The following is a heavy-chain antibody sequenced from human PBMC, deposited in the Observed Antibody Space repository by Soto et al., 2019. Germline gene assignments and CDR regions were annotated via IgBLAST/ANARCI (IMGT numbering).Heavy chain of an antibody. CDR2: ISYDGSNK. J-gene: IGHJ6*04. V-gene: IGHV3-30-3*01. D-gene: IGHD6-19*01. CDR1: GFTVSSYA. Sequence: WGSLRLSCAASGFTVSSYAMHWVRQAPGKGLEWVAVISYDGSNKYYADSVKGRFTISRDNSKNTLYLQMNSLRAEDTAVYYCARDLPLGYSSGWCHGMAVWGNGTTVPVSS. CDR3: ARDLPLGYSSGWCHGMAV.